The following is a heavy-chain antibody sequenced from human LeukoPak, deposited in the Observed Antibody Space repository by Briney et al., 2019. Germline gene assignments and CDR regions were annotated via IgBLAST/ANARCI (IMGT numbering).Heavy chain of an antibody. Sequence: SETLSLTCTLSGGSISTYYWSWIRQPPGKGLEWIGYIYHSGSTNYNPSLKSRVTISVDTTKNQFSLKLSSVTAADTAVYYCARGGGYASPIGYWGQGALVTVSS. D-gene: IGHD5-12*01. V-gene: IGHV4-59*01. CDR2: IYHSGST. CDR3: ARGGGYASPIGY. J-gene: IGHJ4*02. CDR1: GGSISTYY.